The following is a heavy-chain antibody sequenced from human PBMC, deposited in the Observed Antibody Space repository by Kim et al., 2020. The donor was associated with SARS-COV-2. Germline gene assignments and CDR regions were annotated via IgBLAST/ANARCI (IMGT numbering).Heavy chain of an antibody. CDR1: GFTFNSYA. V-gene: IGHV3-23*01. D-gene: IGHD6-19*01. Sequence: GGSLRLSCAASGFTFNSYAMSWVRQAPGKGLEWVSGIRDSGGSTKYADSVKGRFSISRDNSKNTLYLQMASLRAEDTAVYFCAKVTSGSSGWFEYFQHWGQGTLVTVSS. CDR3: AKVTSGSSGWFEYFQH. CDR2: IRDSGGST. J-gene: IGHJ1*01.